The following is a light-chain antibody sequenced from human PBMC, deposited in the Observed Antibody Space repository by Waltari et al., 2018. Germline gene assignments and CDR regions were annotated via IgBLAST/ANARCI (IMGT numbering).Light chain of an antibody. V-gene: IGLV2-23*01. Sequence: QSALTQPASVSGSPGQSITISCTGTSSDVGSYDLVSWYQQHPGKAPKLMIYEGNKRPSGVSHRFSRSRSGNTASLAISGLQAEDEADYHCCSYAGNCTVVFGGGTKLTIL. J-gene: IGLJ2*01. CDR2: EGN. CDR3: CSYAGNCTVV. CDR1: SSDVGSYDL.